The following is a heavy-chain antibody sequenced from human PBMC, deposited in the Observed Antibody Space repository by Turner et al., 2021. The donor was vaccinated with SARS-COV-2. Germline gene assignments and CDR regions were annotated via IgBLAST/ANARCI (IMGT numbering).Heavy chain of an antibody. J-gene: IGHJ4*02. Sequence: QVQLVQSGAEVKKPGATVKVSCTTSGYTFTDYYVHWVRQAPGQGLEWMGWINPNRGGTNYAQKFLGRVTMARDTSISTAYMELSWLRSDDTAVYYCARDLGYSGYGASPYFDYWGQGTLVTVSS. V-gene: IGHV1-2*02. CDR2: INPNRGGT. CDR3: ARDLGYSGYGASPYFDY. CDR1: GYTFTDYY. D-gene: IGHD5-12*01.